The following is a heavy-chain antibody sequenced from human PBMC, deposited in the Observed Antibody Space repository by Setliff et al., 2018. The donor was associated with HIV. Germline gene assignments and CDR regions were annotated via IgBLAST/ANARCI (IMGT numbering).Heavy chain of an antibody. D-gene: IGHD6-13*01. Sequence: SETLSLTCAVSGYSISSGYYWGWIRQPPGKGLEWIGSIYHSGSTYYNPSLKSRVTISLDTSKNQISLKLSSVTAADTAVYYCARDIQAAGTGWFDPWGQGTLVTVSS. CDR2: IYHSGST. J-gene: IGHJ5*02. CDR3: ARDIQAAGTGWFDP. CDR1: GYSISSGYY. V-gene: IGHV4-38-2*02.